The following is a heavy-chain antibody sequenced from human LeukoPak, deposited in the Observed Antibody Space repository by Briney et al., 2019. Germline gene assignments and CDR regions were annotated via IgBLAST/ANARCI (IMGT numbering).Heavy chain of an antibody. CDR3: ARGDYYDSSGYQGY. Sequence: GGSLRLSCAASGFTFSSYGMHWVRQAPGKGLEWVAFIRYDGSNKYYADSVKGRFTISRDNSKNTLYLQMNSLRAEDTAVYYCARGDYYDSSGYQGYWGQGTLVTVSS. J-gene: IGHJ4*02. V-gene: IGHV3-30*02. CDR1: GFTFSSYG. CDR2: IRYDGSNK. D-gene: IGHD3-22*01.